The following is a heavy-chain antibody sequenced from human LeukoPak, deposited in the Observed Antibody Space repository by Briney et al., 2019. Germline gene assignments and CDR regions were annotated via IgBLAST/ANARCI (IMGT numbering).Heavy chain of an antibody. Sequence: PGGSLRLSCAASGFTFSSYGMHWVRQAPGKGLEWVAVISYDGSNKYYADSVKVRFTISRDNSKNTLYLQMNSLRAEDTAVYYCARGISGGYSYGYAILDYWGQGTLVTVSS. CDR3: ARGISGGYSYGYAILDY. CDR1: GFTFSSYG. CDR2: ISYDGSNK. J-gene: IGHJ4*02. D-gene: IGHD5-18*01. V-gene: IGHV3-30*03.